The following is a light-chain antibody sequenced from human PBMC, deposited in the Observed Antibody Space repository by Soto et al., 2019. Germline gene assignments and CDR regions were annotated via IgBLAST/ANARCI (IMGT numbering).Light chain of an antibody. CDR3: SSYISSRTQVA. Sequence: QSALTQPASVSGSPGQSITISCTGTSSDVGAYNYVSWYQQHPGKAPKVMIYDVSSRTSGVSNRFSGSKSGNTASLTISGLQAEDEADYYCSSYISSRTQVAFGGGTKLTVL. J-gene: IGLJ2*01. CDR1: SSDVGAYNY. CDR2: DVS. V-gene: IGLV2-14*01.